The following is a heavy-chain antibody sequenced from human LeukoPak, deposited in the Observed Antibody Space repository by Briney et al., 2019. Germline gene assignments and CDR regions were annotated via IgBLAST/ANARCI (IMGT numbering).Heavy chain of an antibody. CDR3: ARDQSGFFDY. Sequence: GGSLRLSCAASGFTFSTYSVNWVRQAPGKGLEWVSSISSSSAYIDYADSVKGRFTISRDNAKNSLYLQMNSLRAEDTAVYYCARDQSGFFDYWGQGTLVTVSS. CDR1: GFTFSTYS. V-gene: IGHV3-21*01. D-gene: IGHD5-12*01. CDR2: ISSSSAYI. J-gene: IGHJ4*02.